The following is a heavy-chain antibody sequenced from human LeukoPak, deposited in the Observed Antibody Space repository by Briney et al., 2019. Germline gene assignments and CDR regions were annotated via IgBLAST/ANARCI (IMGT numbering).Heavy chain of an antibody. CDR3: ARDDSSSSSADAFDI. CDR2: IYTSGST. V-gene: IGHV4-61*02. J-gene: IGHJ3*02. Sequence: PSETLPLTCTVSGGSISSGSYYWSWIRQPAGKGLEWIGRIYTSGSTNYNPSLKSRVTISVDTSKNQFSLKLSSVTAADTAVYYCARDDSSSSSADAFDIWGQGTMVTVSS. CDR1: GGSISSGSYY. D-gene: IGHD6-6*01.